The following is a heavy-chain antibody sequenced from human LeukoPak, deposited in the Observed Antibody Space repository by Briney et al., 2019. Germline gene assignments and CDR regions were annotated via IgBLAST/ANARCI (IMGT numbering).Heavy chain of an antibody. CDR1: GFTFSSYS. V-gene: IGHV3-21*01. CDR2: ISSSSSYI. J-gene: IGHJ4*02. Sequence: GGSLRLSCAASGFTFSSYSMNWVRQAPGKGLEWVSSISSSSSYIYYADSVKGRFTISRDNSKNTLYLQMNSLRAEDTAVYYCAKDIGGSGYGDYWGQGTLVTVSS. CDR3: AKDIGGSGYGDY. D-gene: IGHD3-10*01.